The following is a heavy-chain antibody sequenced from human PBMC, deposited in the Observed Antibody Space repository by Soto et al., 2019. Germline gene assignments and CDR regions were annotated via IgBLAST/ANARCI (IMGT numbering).Heavy chain of an antibody. Sequence: GESLKISCKGSGYSFTSYWIGWVRQMPGKGLEWMGIIYPGDSDTRYSPYFQGQVTISADKSISTAYLQWSSLKASDTAMYYCARISPADYYDSSGSARGLFDYWGQGTLVTVSS. V-gene: IGHV5-51*01. CDR2: IYPGDSDT. CDR1: GYSFTSYW. CDR3: ARISPADYYDSSGSARGLFDY. J-gene: IGHJ4*02. D-gene: IGHD3-22*01.